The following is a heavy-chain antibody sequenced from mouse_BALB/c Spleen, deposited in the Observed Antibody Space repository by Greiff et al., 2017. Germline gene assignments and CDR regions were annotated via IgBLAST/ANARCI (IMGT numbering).Heavy chain of an antibody. CDR3: ARNGYDGAY. Sequence: EVQLQQSGGGLVQPGGSLKLSCAASGFTFSSYTMSWVRQTPEKRLEWVAYISNGGGSTYYPDTVKGRFTISRDNAKNTLYLQMSSLKSEDTAMYYCARNGYDGAYWGQGTLVTVSA. D-gene: IGHD2-2*01. CDR2: ISNGGGST. V-gene: IGHV5-12-2*01. CDR1: GFTFSSYT. J-gene: IGHJ3*01.